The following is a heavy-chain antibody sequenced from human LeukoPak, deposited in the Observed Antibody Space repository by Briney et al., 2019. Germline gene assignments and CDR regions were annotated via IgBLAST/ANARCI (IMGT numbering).Heavy chain of an antibody. CDR2: ISSSGSTI. D-gene: IGHD1-26*01. CDR3: ARIRSGSYSAFDY. J-gene: IGHJ4*02. V-gene: IGHV3-11*04. CDR1: GFTFSDYY. Sequence: PGGFLRLSCAASGFTFSDYYMSWIRQAPGKGLERLSYISSSGSTIYYADSVKGRFTISRDNANKSLYLQMNSLRAEDTAVYYCARIRSGSYSAFDYWGQGTLVTVSP.